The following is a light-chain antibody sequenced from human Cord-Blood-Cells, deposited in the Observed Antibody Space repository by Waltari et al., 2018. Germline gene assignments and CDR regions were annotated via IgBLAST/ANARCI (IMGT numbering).Light chain of an antibody. CDR1: SSDVGGYNY. Sequence: QSALTQPASVSGSPGQSITISCTGTSSDVGGYNYVWYQQHPGKAPKLMIYEVSNRPSGVSNRFSGSKSVNTASLTISGLHAEDEADYYCSSYTSSSTVFGTGTKVTVL. V-gene: IGLV2-14*01. J-gene: IGLJ1*01. CDR2: EVS. CDR3: SSYTSSSTV.